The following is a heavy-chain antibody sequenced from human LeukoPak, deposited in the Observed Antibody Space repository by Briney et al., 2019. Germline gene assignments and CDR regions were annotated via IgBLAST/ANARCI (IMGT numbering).Heavy chain of an antibody. CDR2: INPNSGGT. Sequence: GAPVKVSCKASGYTFTGYYMHWVRQAPGQGLEWMGWINPNSGGTNYAQKFQGRVTMTRDTSISTAYMELSRLRSDDTAVYYCARTSLLRIAAAVTFDPWGQGTLVTVSS. CDR3: ARTSLLRIAAAVTFDP. D-gene: IGHD6-13*01. J-gene: IGHJ5*02. V-gene: IGHV1-2*02. CDR1: GYTFTGYY.